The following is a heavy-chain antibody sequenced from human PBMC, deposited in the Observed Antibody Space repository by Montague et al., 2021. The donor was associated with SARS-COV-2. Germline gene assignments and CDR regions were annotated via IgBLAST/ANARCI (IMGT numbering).Heavy chain of an antibody. J-gene: IGHJ6*02. CDR2: IYSSGVT. V-gene: IGHV4-61*10. CDR3: ARTSRGSRYFYGVDV. D-gene: IGHD3-10*01. CDR1: GASISSTNYY. Sequence: SETLSLTCTVSGASISSTNYYWSWIRQPAGKGLEWIGRIYSSGVTNYNPSLKSRVIISLDTSKSQFSLRLSSVTAADTAIYYCARTSRGSRYFYGVDVWGQGTTVTVSS.